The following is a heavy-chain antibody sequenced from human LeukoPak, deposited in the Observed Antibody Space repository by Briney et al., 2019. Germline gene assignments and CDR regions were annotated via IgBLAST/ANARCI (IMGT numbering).Heavy chain of an antibody. CDR1: GYTFTGYY. V-gene: IGHV1-2*02. CDR2: INPNSGGT. Sequence: GASVKVSCKASGYTFTGYYMHWVRQAPGQGLKWMGWINPNSGGTNYAQKFQGRVTMTRDTSISTAYMELSRLKSDDTAVYYCARDAGGGWRTYTYNYLDLWGQGTLVTVSS. J-gene: IGHJ4*02. CDR3: ARDAGGGWRTYTYNYLDL. D-gene: IGHD2-15*01.